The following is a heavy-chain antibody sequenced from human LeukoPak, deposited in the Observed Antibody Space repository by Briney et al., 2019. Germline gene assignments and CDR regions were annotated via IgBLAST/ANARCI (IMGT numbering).Heavy chain of an antibody. D-gene: IGHD4-17*01. Sequence: SDTLSLTCAVSDDSFSSHYWTWIRQPPGKGLDWIGYISYIGSTNYNPSLKSRVTISIDTSKNEFSLKLTSVTAADTAVYYCARDLVTVTKGFDIWGQGTMVTVSS. CDR2: ISYIGST. CDR3: ARDLVTVTKGFDI. J-gene: IGHJ3*02. CDR1: DDSFSSHY. V-gene: IGHV4-59*11.